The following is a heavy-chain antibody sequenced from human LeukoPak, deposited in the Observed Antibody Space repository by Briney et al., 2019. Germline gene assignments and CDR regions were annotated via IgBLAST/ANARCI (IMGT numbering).Heavy chain of an antibody. CDR3: VRGGGSYFI. Sequence: SETLSLTCTVSGGSISSYYWSWIRQPPGKGLEWIGYIYYSGSTNYNPSLKSRVTISVDTSKNHFSLNLTSVTAADTAVYYCVRGGGSYFIWGQGATVTVSS. CDR2: IYYSGST. J-gene: IGHJ3*02. D-gene: IGHD3-16*01. CDR1: GGSISSYY. V-gene: IGHV4-59*12.